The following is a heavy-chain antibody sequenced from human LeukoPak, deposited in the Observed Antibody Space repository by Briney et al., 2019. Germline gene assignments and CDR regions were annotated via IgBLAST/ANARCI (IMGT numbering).Heavy chain of an antibody. V-gene: IGHV1-46*01. J-gene: IGHJ4*02. CDR1: GNSFTNYN. D-gene: IGHD2-15*01. CDR3: TREVAAPYRFDD. Sequence: GASVKVSCKASGNSFTNYNMHWVRLAPGQGLEWMGIITPSNGSTNYAQKFQGRVTMTRDTSTSAVYMELRSLKSEDTAVYYCTREVAAPYRFDDWGPGTVVTVSS. CDR2: ITPSNGST.